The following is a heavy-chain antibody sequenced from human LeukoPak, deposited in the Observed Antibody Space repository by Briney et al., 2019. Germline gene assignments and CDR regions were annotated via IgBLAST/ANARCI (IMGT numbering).Heavy chain of an antibody. D-gene: IGHD4-23*01. CDR3: AIPDGGNSVPDY. J-gene: IGHJ4*02. Sequence: ASVKVSCKASGYTFTGYYMHWVRQAPGQGLEWMGWINPNSGGTNYAQKFQGRVTMTRDTSISTAYMELSRLRSDDTALYYGAIPDGGNSVPDYWGQGTLVTVST. CDR1: GYTFTGYY. CDR2: INPNSGGT. V-gene: IGHV1-2*02.